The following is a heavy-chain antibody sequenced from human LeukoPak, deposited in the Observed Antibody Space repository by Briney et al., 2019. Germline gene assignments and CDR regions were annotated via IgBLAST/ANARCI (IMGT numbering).Heavy chain of an antibody. CDR2: TYYRSKFYN. Sequence: SQTPSLTCALSGDTVSSNSAAWNWVRQSGSRGLEWLVRTYYRSKFYNDYAVAVKSRITINPDTSKYQFSLRLNSWTPQYTVVYYCARASGWDFGYYYMDIWGKGTTVTVSS. D-gene: IGHD6-19*01. V-gene: IGHV6-1*01. CDR3: ARASGWDFGYYYMDI. CDR1: GDTVSSNSAA. J-gene: IGHJ6*03.